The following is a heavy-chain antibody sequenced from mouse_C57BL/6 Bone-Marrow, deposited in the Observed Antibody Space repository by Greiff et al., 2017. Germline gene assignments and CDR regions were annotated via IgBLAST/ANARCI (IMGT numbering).Heavy chain of an antibody. J-gene: IGHJ4*01. V-gene: IGHV1-81*01. CDR1: GYTFTSYG. Sequence: VQRVESGAELARPGASVKLSCKASGYTFTSYGISWVKQRTGQGLEWIGEIYPRSGNTYYNEKFKGKATLTADKSSSTAYMELRSLTSEDSAVYFCARSELRLYYYAMDYWGQGTSVTVSS. D-gene: IGHD3-2*02. CDR2: IYPRSGNT. CDR3: ARSELRLYYYAMDY.